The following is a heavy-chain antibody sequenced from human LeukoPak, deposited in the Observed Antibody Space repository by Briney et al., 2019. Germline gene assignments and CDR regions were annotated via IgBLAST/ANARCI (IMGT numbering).Heavy chain of an antibody. Sequence: PSETLSLTCAVYGGSFSGYYWSWIRQPPGKGLEWIGEINHSGSTSYNPSLKSRVTISVDTSKNQFSLKLSSVTAADTAVYYCARVYDYVWGSYRYPPNWFDPWGQGTLVTVSS. D-gene: IGHD3-16*02. CDR3: ARVYDYVWGSYRYPPNWFDP. CDR2: INHSGST. J-gene: IGHJ5*02. V-gene: IGHV4-34*01. CDR1: GGSFSGYY.